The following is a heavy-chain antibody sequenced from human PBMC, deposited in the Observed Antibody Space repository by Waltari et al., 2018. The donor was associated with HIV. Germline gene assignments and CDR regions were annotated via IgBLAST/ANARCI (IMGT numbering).Heavy chain of an antibody. CDR1: GRPIRISTSS. CDR2: IYYSGST. Sequence: QLQLHESGPRLVKPSETLSLTCTVSGRPIRISTSSWGWIRQPPGKGLEWIGNIYYSGSTYYNPSLKSRVTISVDTSKNQFSLKLNSVTAADTAVYYCARTVYPVYSSSPYFDYWGQGTLVTVSS. D-gene: IGHD6-6*01. CDR3: ARTVYPVYSSSPYFDY. J-gene: IGHJ4*02. V-gene: IGHV4-39*01.